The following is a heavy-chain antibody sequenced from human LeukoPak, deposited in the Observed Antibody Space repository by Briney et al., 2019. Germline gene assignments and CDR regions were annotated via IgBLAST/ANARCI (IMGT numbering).Heavy chain of an antibody. CDR3: ARDQHNWG. Sequence: GGSLRLSCAASGFTFSSYSMNWVGQAPGKGLEWVSYITSSSSTIYYADSVKGRFTISRDNAKNSLYLQMNNLRDEDTAVYYCARDQHNWGWGQGTLVTVSS. CDR1: GFTFSSYS. CDR2: ITSSSSTI. J-gene: IGHJ4*02. D-gene: IGHD7-27*01. V-gene: IGHV3-48*02.